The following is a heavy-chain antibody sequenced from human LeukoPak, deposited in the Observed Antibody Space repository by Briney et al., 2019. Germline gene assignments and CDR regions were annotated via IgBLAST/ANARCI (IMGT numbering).Heavy chain of an antibody. D-gene: IGHD6-13*01. V-gene: IGHV1-24*01. CDR1: GYTLTELS. CDR3: ATGPARSSWYAEYFQH. J-gene: IGHJ1*01. CDR2: FDPEDGET. Sequence: ASVKVSCKVSGYTLTELSMHWVRQAPGKRLEWMGGFDPEDGETIYAQKFQGRVTMTEDTSTDTAYMELSSLRSEDTAVYYCATGPARSSWYAEYFQHWGQGTLVTVSS.